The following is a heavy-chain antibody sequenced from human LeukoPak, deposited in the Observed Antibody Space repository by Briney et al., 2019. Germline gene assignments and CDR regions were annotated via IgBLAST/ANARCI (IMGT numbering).Heavy chain of an antibody. Sequence: PSETLSLTCTVSGGSVSSGSYFWSWIRQPPGKGLDWIGHIYYSGSTNYNPSLKSRVTMSVDTSKNQFSLKLSSVTAADTAVYYCARDRSYYDSSGFYEYAFDIWGQGTVVTVSS. J-gene: IGHJ3*02. CDR3: ARDRSYYDSSGFYEYAFDI. V-gene: IGHV4-61*01. CDR1: GGSVSSGSYF. CDR2: IYYSGST. D-gene: IGHD3-22*01.